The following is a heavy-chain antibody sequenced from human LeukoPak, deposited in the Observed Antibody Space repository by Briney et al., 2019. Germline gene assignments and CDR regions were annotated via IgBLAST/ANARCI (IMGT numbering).Heavy chain of an antibody. V-gene: IGHV1-46*01. D-gene: IGHD2-15*01. CDR2: INPSGGST. CDR1: GYTFTSYY. Sequence: ASVKVSCKASGYTFTSYYMHWVRQAPGQGLEWMGIINPSGGSTSYAQKFQGRVTMTRDTSTSTAYMELSSLRSEDTAVYYCARVGCSGGSCDYYYYYGMDVWGQGTTVTVSS. J-gene: IGHJ6*02. CDR3: ARVGCSGGSCDYYYYYGMDV.